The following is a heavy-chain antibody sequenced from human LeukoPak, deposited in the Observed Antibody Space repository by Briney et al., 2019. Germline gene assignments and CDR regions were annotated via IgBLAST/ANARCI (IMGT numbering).Heavy chain of an antibody. CDR2: IYYSGST. V-gene: IGHV4-59*11. D-gene: IGHD3-3*01. Sequence: SETLSLTCTVSGGSISSHYWSWIRQPPGKGLEWIGYIYYSGSTNYNPSLKSRVTISVDTSKNQFSLKLSSVTAADTAVYYCARDRDFWSGYSEGGAFDIWGQGTTVTVSS. CDR3: ARDRDFWSGYSEGGAFDI. J-gene: IGHJ3*02. CDR1: GGSISSHY.